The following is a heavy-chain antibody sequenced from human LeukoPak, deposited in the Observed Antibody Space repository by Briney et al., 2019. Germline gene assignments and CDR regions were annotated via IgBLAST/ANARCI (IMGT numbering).Heavy chain of an antibody. D-gene: IGHD6-13*01. CDR1: GGTFSSYG. CDR2: IIPMLGLT. Sequence: VASVKVSCKASGGTFSSYGISWVRQAPGQGLEWMGRIIPMLGLTNYAQKFQGRVTITADTSTSTAYMELSSLRSEDTAVYFCARGFGSSSSYVSDFDFWGQGTLVTASS. J-gene: IGHJ4*02. CDR3: ARGFGSSSSYVSDFDF. V-gene: IGHV1-69*04.